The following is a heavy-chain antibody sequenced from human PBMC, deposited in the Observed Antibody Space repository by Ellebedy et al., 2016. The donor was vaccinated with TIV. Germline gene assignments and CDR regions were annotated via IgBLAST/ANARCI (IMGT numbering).Heavy chain of an antibody. CDR2: INHSGST. D-gene: IGHD3-10*01. V-gene: IGHV4-34*01. CDR3: ARALSGSGSYYRGVSYYGMDV. Sequence: SETLSLTXAVYGGSFSGYYWSWIRQPPGKGLEWIGEINHSGSTNYNPSLKSRVTISVDTSKNQFSLKLSSVTAADTAVYYCARALSGSGSYYRGVSYYGMDVWGQGTTVTVSS. J-gene: IGHJ6*02. CDR1: GGSFSGYY.